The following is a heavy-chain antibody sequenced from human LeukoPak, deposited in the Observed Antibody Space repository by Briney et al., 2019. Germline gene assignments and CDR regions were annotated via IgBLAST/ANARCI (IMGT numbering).Heavy chain of an antibody. V-gene: IGHV4-38-2*02. Sequence: SETLSLTCTVSGYSISSGYYWGWIRQPPGKGLEWIGSIYHSGSTYYNPSLKSRVTISVDTSKNQFSLKLSSVTAADTAVYYCARVGSGSQRNWFDPWGQGTLVTVSS. J-gene: IGHJ5*02. CDR1: GYSISSGYY. CDR2: IYHSGST. CDR3: ARVGSGSQRNWFDP. D-gene: IGHD3-10*01.